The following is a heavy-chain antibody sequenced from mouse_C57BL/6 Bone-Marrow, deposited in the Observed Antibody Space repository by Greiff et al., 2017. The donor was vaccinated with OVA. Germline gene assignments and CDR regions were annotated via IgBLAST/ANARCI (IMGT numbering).Heavy chain of an antibody. CDR2: FHPYNDDT. Sequence: VKLQESGAELVKPGASVKMSCKASGYTFTTYPIEWMKQNHGKSLEWIGNFHPYNDDTKYNEKFKGKATLTVEKSSSTVYLELSRLTSDDSAVYYCARGVPYGTWYFDVWGTGTTVTVSS. D-gene: IGHD2-1*01. CDR1: GYTFTTYP. J-gene: IGHJ1*03. CDR3: ARGVPYGTWYFDV. V-gene: IGHV1-47*01.